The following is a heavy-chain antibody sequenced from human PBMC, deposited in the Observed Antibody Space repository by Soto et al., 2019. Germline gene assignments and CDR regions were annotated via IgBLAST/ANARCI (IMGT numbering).Heavy chain of an antibody. CDR1: GGSFSGYY. CDR3: ARPRIAAAGTNRYFQH. J-gene: IGHJ1*01. CDR2: INHSGST. D-gene: IGHD6-13*01. V-gene: IGHV4-34*01. Sequence: QVQLQQWGAGLLKPSETLSLTCAVYGGSFSGYYWSWIRQPPGKGLEWIGEINHSGSTNYNPSLKSRVTISVDTSMNQFSLKLSSVTAADTAVYYCARPRIAAAGTNRYFQHWGQGTLVTVSS.